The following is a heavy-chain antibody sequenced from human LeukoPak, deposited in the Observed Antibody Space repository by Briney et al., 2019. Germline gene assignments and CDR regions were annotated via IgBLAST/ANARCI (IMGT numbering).Heavy chain of an antibody. CDR3: AREYSSGRYYYDY. J-gene: IGHJ4*02. D-gene: IGHD6-19*01. CDR1: GFTFSSYG. V-gene: IGHV3-33*01. CDR2: IWYDGSNK. Sequence: GRSLRLSCAASGFTFSSYGMHWVRQAPGKGLEWVAVIWYDGSNKYYADSVKGRFTISRDNSKNTLYLQMNSLRAEDTAVYYCAREYSSGRYYYDYWGQGTLVTVSS.